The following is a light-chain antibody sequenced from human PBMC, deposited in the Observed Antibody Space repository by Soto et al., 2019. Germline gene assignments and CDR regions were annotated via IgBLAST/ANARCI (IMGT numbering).Light chain of an antibody. V-gene: IGKV1-5*01. CDR2: DAS. Sequence: DIQMTQSPSTLSAFVGDRVTITCRASHDISSALAWYQQKPGRAPKLLIYDASKLQSGVPSRFSGSGSGTEFTLTISSLQPDDFATYYCQHYNSYSEAFGQGTKWIS. CDR1: HDISSA. J-gene: IGKJ1*01. CDR3: QHYNSYSEA.